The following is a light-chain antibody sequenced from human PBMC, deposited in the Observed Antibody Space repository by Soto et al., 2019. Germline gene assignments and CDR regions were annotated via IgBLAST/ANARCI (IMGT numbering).Light chain of an antibody. CDR3: QQANSFPLT. CDR1: QGIGSW. Sequence: DIQMTQSPSSVSASVGDTVTITCRASQGIGSWLGWYQQKPGKAPQLLIYGASSLQSWVPPRFSGSASETDFTLIISSLQPEVFASYYCQQANSFPLTFCGGTKVEIK. CDR2: GAS. J-gene: IGKJ4*01. V-gene: IGKV1-12*01.